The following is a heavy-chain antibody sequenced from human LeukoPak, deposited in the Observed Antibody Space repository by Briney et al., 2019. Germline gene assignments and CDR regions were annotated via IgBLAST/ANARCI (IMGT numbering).Heavy chain of an antibody. Sequence: GRSLRLSCAASGFTFSSYGIHWVRQAPGKGLEWVAVIWYDGSNKYYADSVKGRFTISRDNPKNTLYLQMNSLRAEDTAVHYCAKGAGGYYYYMDVWGKGTTVTVSS. CDR2: IWYDGSNK. CDR3: AKGAGGYYYYMDV. J-gene: IGHJ6*03. V-gene: IGHV3-33*06. CDR1: GFTFSSYG. D-gene: IGHD4-23*01.